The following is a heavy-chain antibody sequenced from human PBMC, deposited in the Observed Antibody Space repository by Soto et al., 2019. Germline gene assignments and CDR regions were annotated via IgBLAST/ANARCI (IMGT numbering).Heavy chain of an antibody. Sequence: QVQLVESGGGVVQPGRSLRLSCVASGFTFSSCAMHWVRQVPGKGLEWLAVVTHDGSLYPYADSVKGRFSISRDNSRKTLYLQMTSLRPEDTAVYYCVKDRSDTWSFDYWGQGTLVTVPS. CDR3: VKDRSDTWSFDY. J-gene: IGHJ4*02. CDR2: VTHDGSLY. CDR1: GFTFSSCA. D-gene: IGHD2-8*02. V-gene: IGHV3-30*18.